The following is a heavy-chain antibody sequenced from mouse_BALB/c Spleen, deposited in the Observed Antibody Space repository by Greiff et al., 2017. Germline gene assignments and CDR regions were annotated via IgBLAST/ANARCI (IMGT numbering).Heavy chain of an antibody. D-gene: IGHD1-1*01. V-gene: IGHV2-5-1*01. Sequence: VQRVESGPSLVQPSQSLSITCTVSGFSLTSYGVHWVRQSPGKGLEWLGVIWRGGSTDYNAAFMSRLSITKDNSKSQVFFKMNSLQADDTAIYYCAKPRYYGSSYYFDYWGQGTTLTVSS. CDR1: GFSLTSYG. CDR2: IWRGGST. J-gene: IGHJ2*01. CDR3: AKPRYYGSSYYFDY.